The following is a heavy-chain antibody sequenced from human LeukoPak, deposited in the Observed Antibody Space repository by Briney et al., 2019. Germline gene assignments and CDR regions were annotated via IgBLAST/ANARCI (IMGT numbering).Heavy chain of an antibody. CDR2: IKISGGAT. CDR3: AREGAPSQFPASEYLQP. Sequence: ASVKISCKASGYTFTRFFMYWVRQAPGQGPEWMGRIKISGGATDYAQKFQARVTMTSDTSTNTVYMEMSNLRSDDTAVYYCAREGAPSQFPASEYLQPWGQGTLVIVSA. D-gene: IGHD2-2*01. J-gene: IGHJ1*01. CDR1: GYTFTRFF. V-gene: IGHV1-46*01.